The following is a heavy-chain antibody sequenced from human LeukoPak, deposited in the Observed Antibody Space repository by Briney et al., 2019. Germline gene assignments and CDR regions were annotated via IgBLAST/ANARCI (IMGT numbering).Heavy chain of an antibody. CDR1: GYTFFDYG. V-gene: IGHV1-18*01. CDR3: ARGPRYSYDSSILLFDY. D-gene: IGHD3-22*01. J-gene: IGHJ4*02. Sequence: GASVEVSCKASGYTFFDYGVSWVRQAPGQGLEWMGRISAYNGNTNYLQKFQGRVTMTTDTSTATAYMELRSLRPSDTAVYFCARGPRYSYDSSILLFDYWGQGTLVTVSS. CDR2: ISAYNGNT.